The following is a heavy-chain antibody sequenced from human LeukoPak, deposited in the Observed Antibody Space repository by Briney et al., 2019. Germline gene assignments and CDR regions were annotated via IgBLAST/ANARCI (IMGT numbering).Heavy chain of an antibody. J-gene: IGHJ4*02. V-gene: IGHV4-4*07. Sequence: SETLSLTCTVSSGSISSYDWSWIRQPAGKGLEWIGRIYTSGSPNYNPSLKSRVTMSVDTSKNQFSLKLSSVTAADTAVYYCARGVVAAPTNFDYWGQGTLVTVSS. D-gene: IGHD2-15*01. CDR1: SGSISSYD. CDR3: ARGVVAAPTNFDY. CDR2: IYTSGSP.